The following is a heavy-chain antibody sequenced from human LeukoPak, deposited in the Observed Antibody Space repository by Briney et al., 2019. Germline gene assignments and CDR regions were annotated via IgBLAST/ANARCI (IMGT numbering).Heavy chain of an antibody. CDR3: ARTLPQGDTGWFYYMDV. CDR2: IIPKFATG. D-gene: IGHD6-19*01. CDR1: GDTFTYSG. V-gene: IGHV1-69*13. J-gene: IGHJ6*03. Sequence: ASVKVSCKASGDTFTYSGITWVRQAPGQGLEWMGTIIPKFATGKYAQKFRGRVTITADETTSTSHMALSSLTSEDTAVYYCARTLPQGDTGWFYYMDVWGTGTTVTISS.